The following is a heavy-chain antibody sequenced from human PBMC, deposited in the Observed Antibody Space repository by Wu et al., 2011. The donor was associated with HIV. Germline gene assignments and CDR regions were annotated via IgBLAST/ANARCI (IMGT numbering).Heavy chain of an antibody. J-gene: IGHJ6*03. CDR2: MVPMFGRQ. V-gene: IGHV1-69*14. CDR1: GGTFNGHA. CDR3: ARSGVSAEYYFYYMND. D-gene: IGHD2-2*01. Sequence: QVLLVQSGTEVKKPGSSVKVSCKASGGTFNGHAMSWVRQAPGQGLEWMGGMVPMFGRQDYAQKFRGRVKITVDTSQTIAYMELNSLRSDDTAVYYCARSGVSAEYYFYYMNDWGKGTTVTVPS.